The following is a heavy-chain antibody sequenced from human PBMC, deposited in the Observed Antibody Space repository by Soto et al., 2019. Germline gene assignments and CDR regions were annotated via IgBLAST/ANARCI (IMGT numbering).Heavy chain of an antibody. J-gene: IGHJ6*02. Sequence: EVQLVESGGGLVQPGGSLRLSCAASGFTFSSYWMSWVRQAPGKGLEWVANIKQDGSEKYYVDSVKGRFTISRDNAKNSLYLQMNSLRAEDTAVYYCARDRREGYCSSTSCYYYYGMDVWGQGPTVTVSS. CDR1: GFTFSSYW. D-gene: IGHD2-2*01. CDR3: ARDRREGYCSSTSCYYYYGMDV. CDR2: IKQDGSEK. V-gene: IGHV3-7*01.